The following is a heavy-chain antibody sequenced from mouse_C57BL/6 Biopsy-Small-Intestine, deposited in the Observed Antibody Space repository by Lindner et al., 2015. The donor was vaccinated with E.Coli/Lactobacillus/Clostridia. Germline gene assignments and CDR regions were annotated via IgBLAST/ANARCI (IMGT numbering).Heavy chain of an antibody. CDR2: ISVYNDNT. V-gene: IGHV14-1*02. CDR3: VRDSSSWYYYYYGMDV. Sequence: SVKVSCKASGYRFNAFGISWVRQAPGQGLEWMGWISVYNDNTKYAQKLQGRVTITTDTSTSTAYMELRNLRSDDTAVYYCVRDSSSWYYYYYGMDVWGQGTTVTVSS. J-gene: IGHJ1*01. D-gene: IGHD2-4*01. CDR1: GYRFNAFG.